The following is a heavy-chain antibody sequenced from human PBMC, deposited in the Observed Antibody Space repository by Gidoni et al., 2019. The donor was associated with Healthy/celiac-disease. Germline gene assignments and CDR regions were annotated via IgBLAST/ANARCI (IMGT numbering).Heavy chain of an antibody. D-gene: IGHD4-17*01. CDR3: ARGELKAYGDYSAFDI. CDR1: GGSFSGYY. Sequence: QVQLQQWGAGLLKPSETLSLTCAVYGGSFSGYYWSWIRQPPGKGLEWIGEINHIGSTNYNPSLKSRVTISVDTSKNQFSLKLSSVTAADTAVYYCARGELKAYGDYSAFDIWGQGTMVTVSS. J-gene: IGHJ3*02. CDR2: INHIGST. V-gene: IGHV4-34*01.